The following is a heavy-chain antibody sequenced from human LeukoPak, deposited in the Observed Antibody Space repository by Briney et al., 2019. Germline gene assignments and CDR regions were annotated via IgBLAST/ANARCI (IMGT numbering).Heavy chain of an antibody. D-gene: IGHD4-11*01. CDR3: VYGDTVIATGDY. J-gene: IGHJ4*02. CDR2: IYSGGST. V-gene: IGHV3-53*04. CDR1: GFTVSSNY. Sequence: PGGSLRLSCAASGFTVSSNYMSWVRQAPGKGLEWVSVIYSGGSTYYADSVKGRFTLSRHNSKNTLYLQMNSLRAEDTAVYYCVYGDTVIATGDYWGQGTLVIVSS.